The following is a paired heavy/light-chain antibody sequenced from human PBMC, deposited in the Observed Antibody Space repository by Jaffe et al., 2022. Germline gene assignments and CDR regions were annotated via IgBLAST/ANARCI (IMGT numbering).Heavy chain of an antibody. CDR3: AKDSTISGYSGYHYYPDS. D-gene: IGHD5-12*01. V-gene: IGHV3-30*02. CDR2: IRYDGNNK. CDR1: GFTFSNYG. Sequence: QVQLVESGGGVVQPGGSLRLSCAASGFTFSNYGMHWVRQAPGKGLEWVAFIRYDGNNKYYADSVKGRFTISRDNSKNTLYLQMNSLRPEDTGVYYCAKDSTISGYSGYHYYPDSWGQGTLVTVSS. J-gene: IGHJ4*02.
Light chain of an antibody. V-gene: IGLV1-47*01. CDR3: AAWDDSLSGWV. Sequence: QSVLTQPPSASGTPGQRVTISCSGSSSNIGSNYVYWYQQLPGTAPKLLIYTNDRRPSGVPDRFSGSKSGTSASLAISGLRSEDEADYYCAAWDDSLSGWVFGGGTKLTVL. CDR2: TND. J-gene: IGLJ3*02. CDR1: SSNIGSNY.